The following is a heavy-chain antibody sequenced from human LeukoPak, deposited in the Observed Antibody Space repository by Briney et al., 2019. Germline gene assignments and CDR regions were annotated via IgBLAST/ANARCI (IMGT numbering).Heavy chain of an antibody. CDR3: AKDDNYIRFLS. Sequence: GGSLILSCAASGFTFSSHGMNWVRQAPGKGLEWVSGISGSGGNTYYADSVKGRFTISRDNSKNTLYLQMNSLRAEDTAVYYCAKDDNYIRFLSWGQGTLVTVSS. V-gene: IGHV3-23*01. J-gene: IGHJ5*02. D-gene: IGHD3-16*01. CDR1: GFTFSSHG. CDR2: ISGSGGNT.